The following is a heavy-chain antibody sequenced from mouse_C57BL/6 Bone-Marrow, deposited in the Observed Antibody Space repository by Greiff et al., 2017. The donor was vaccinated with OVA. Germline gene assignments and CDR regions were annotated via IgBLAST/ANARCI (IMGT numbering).Heavy chain of an antibody. Sequence: VKLVESGPELVKPGASVKISCKASGYAFSNSWMNWVKQRPGKGLEWIGRIYPGDGDTNYNGKFKGKATLTADKSSSTAYMELRSLTSEDTAVYYCARRDWDVDYFDYWGQGTTLTVSS. D-gene: IGHD4-1*01. CDR3: ARRDWDVDYFDY. V-gene: IGHV1-82*01. J-gene: IGHJ2*01. CDR2: IYPGDGDT. CDR1: GYAFSNSW.